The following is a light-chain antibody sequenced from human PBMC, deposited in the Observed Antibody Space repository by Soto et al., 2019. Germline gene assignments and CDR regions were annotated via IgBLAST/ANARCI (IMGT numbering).Light chain of an antibody. CDR3: QQSYSTPLT. J-gene: IGKJ4*01. CDR2: AAS. Sequence: DIQMTQSPCSLSASVGDGVTITCRASQSISSYLNWYQQKPGKAPKLLIYAASSLQSGVPSRFSGSGSGTDFTLTISSLQPEDFATYYCQQSYSTPLTFGGGTKVEIK. V-gene: IGKV1-39*01. CDR1: QSISSY.